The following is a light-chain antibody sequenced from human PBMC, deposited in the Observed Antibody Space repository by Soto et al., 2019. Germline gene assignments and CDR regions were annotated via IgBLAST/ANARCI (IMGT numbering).Light chain of an antibody. V-gene: IGKV3-11*01. CDR1: QSVSSN. CDR3: QQRSAGVT. Sequence: IVITHSHHTLALSAVARSSLTFRATQSVSSNLAWYQQKPGQGSRLFLYDASNRATATPPRFIGSGSGTDFTLTISSLEPEAFAVYYCQQRSAGVTFGQGRRLEVK. CDR2: DAS. J-gene: IGKJ5*01.